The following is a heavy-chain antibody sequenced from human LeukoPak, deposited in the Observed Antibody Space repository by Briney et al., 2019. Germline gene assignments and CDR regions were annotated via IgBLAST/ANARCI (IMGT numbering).Heavy chain of an antibody. CDR1: GGSITESY. Sequence: SETLSLTCTVSGGSITESYWSWIRQSPGKGLEWIGHIYYSRSTNYNSSLKSRVTMSLDTSKNQVSLRLSSVTAADTAVYYCARVTGYMIEDYFDYWGQGTLVTVSS. J-gene: IGHJ4*02. D-gene: IGHD3-22*01. CDR3: ARVTGYMIEDYFDY. CDR2: IYYSRST. V-gene: IGHV4-59*01.